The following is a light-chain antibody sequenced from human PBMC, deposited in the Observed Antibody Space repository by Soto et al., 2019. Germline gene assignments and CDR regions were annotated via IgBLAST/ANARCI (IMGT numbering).Light chain of an antibody. J-gene: IGLJ1*01. CDR3: SSYTSSSTPFYV. CDR1: SSDVGGYNY. CDR2: DVS. Sequence: QSVLTQPASVSGSPGQSITISCTGTSSDVGGYNYVSWYQQHPGKAPKLMIYDVSNRPSGVSNRFSGSKSGNTASLTISGLQAEDEADYYCSSYTSSSTPFYVFGTGTKVT. V-gene: IGLV2-14*01.